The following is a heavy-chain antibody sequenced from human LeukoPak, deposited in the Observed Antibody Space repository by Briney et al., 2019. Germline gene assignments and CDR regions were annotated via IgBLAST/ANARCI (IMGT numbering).Heavy chain of an antibody. Sequence: PGGSLRLSCAPSGYTFRSYAMHWVRHAPEKGLEWVSAISGSGSATYYADSVKGRFTISRDNSKNTLYLQMNSLRAEDTAVYYCAKDQYGEAFDIWGPGTMVTVSS. V-gene: IGHV3-23*01. CDR2: ISGSGSAT. J-gene: IGHJ3*02. CDR3: AKDQYGEAFDI. CDR1: GYTFRSYA. D-gene: IGHD4-17*01.